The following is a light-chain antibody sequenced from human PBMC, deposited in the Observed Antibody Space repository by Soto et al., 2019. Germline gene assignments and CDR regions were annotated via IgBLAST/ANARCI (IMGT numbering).Light chain of an antibody. J-gene: IGKJ4*01. CDR1: RSISTN. V-gene: IGKV3-15*01. CDR2: GAY. Sequence: EMVLTQSPATLSVSPGERITLSCRASRSISTNLAWYQQKPGQAHRLLIYGAYTLATGVPPRFSGRGSGTEFTLTISSLQSEDFAVYYCQPHNNWPVVTFGGGTKVEIK. CDR3: QPHNNWPVVT.